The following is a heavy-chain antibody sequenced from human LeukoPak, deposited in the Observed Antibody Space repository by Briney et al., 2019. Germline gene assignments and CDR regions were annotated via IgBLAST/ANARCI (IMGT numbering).Heavy chain of an antibody. CDR3: ARGYRIVDLFCALL. D-gene: IGHD1-26*01. CDR2: IKQDGSEK. J-gene: IGHJ3*01. Sequence: GGSLRLSCAASGFTFSSYWMSWVRQAPGKGLEWVANIKQDGSEKYYVDSVKGRFTISRDNAKNSLYLQMNTLRAEDTAVYYCARGYRIVDLFCALLWGQGTMVTVS. CDR1: GFTFSSYW. V-gene: IGHV3-7*01.